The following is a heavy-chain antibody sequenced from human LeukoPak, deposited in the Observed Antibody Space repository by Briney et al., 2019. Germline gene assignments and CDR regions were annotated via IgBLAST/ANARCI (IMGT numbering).Heavy chain of an antibody. CDR2: LSASGDAT. CDR1: GFTVTIYP. V-gene: IGHV3-23*01. Sequence: GGSLRLSCAASGFTVTIYPIMWGRQAPGKGLELVSALSASGDATYYADSVKGRFTISRDNSKHTLYLQLNRLRAEDTAVYYCAKEGGIWGQGTMVTVSS. CDR3: AKEGGI. J-gene: IGHJ3*02.